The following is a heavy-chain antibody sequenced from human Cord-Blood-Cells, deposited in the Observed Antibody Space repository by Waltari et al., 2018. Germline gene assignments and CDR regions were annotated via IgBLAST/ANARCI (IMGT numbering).Heavy chain of an antibody. J-gene: IGHJ4*02. V-gene: IGHV3-30*18. CDR3: AKIGDSSSWYYFDY. Sequence: QVQVVESGGGAVQPGRSLRLPCAASVFTFRRSGMHWVRRAPGKGLEWVAVISYDGSNKYYADSVKGRFTIARDNSKNTLYLQMNSLRAEDTAVYYCAKIGDSSSWYYFDYWGQGTLVTVSS. CDR2: ISYDGSNK. CDR1: VFTFRRSG. D-gene: IGHD6-13*01.